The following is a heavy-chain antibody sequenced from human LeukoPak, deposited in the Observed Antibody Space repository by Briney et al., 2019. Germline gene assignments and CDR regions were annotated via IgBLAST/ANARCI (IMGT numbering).Heavy chain of an antibody. CDR3: ARGNRLGELSFGFDY. CDR2: SYYSGST. CDR1: GGSISSGDYY. Sequence: PSQTLSLTCTVSGGSISSGDYYWSWIRQPPGKGLEWIGYSYYSGSTNYNPSLKSRVTISVDTSKNQFSLKLSSVTAADTAVYYCARGNRLGELSFGFDYWGQGTLVTVSS. V-gene: IGHV4-61*08. J-gene: IGHJ4*02. D-gene: IGHD3-16*02.